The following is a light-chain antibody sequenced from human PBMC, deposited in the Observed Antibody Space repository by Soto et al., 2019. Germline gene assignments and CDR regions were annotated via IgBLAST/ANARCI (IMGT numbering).Light chain of an antibody. CDR3: QQYCRLKR. J-gene: IGKJ5*01. CDR2: DAS. CDR1: QGISNW. V-gene: IGKV1-5*01. Sequence: IRMTLAPATLSFSQKDRATVAFRASQGISNWLAWYQQKPGKAPKLLIYDASSLASGVPSRFSGSGSGTEFTLTISRLEPEDLAVFYCQQYCRLKRFGEGTRLEIK.